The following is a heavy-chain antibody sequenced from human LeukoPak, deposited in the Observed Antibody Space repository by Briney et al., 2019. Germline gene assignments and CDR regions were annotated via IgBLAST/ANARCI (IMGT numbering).Heavy chain of an antibody. Sequence: GGSLRLSCAASGFSFSSYYMYWVRQAPEKGLVWVSRIRTDGNTAYADSVKGRFTISRDNAKNTLYLQMNGLRAEETAVYYCVAYNWNYPDYWGQGTLVTVSS. CDR3: VAYNWNYPDY. D-gene: IGHD1-20*01. CDR2: IRTDGNT. CDR1: GFSFSSYY. J-gene: IGHJ4*02. V-gene: IGHV3-74*01.